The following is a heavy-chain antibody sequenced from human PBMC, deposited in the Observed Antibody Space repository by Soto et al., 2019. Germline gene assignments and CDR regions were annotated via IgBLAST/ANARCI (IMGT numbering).Heavy chain of an antibody. CDR1: GYTFASYA. CDR2: ISAYNDNT. V-gene: IGHV1-18*01. CDR3: ARDPPPPDY. Sequence: QVQLVQSGAEVKKPGDSVKVSCKASGYTFASYAISWMRQAPGQGLEWMGWISAYNDNTKYAQKLQGRVTMTTDTSTSTAYMELRRLISDDTAVYYCARDPPPPDYWGQGTLVTVSS. J-gene: IGHJ4*02.